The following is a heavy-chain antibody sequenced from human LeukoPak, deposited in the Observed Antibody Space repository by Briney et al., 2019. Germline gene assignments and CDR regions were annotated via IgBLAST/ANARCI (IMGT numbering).Heavy chain of an antibody. V-gene: IGHV4-34*01. CDR1: GGSFSGYY. Sequence: SETLSLTCAVYGGSFSGYYWSGIRQPPGKGREWIGEINHSGSTNYNPSLKSRVTISVDTSKNQFSLKLSSVTAADTAVYYCARGRTILGYWGQGTLVTVSS. J-gene: IGHJ4*02. CDR2: INHSGST. CDR3: ARGRTILGY.